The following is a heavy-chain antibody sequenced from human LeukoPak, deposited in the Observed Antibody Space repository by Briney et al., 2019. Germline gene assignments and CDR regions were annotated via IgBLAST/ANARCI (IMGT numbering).Heavy chain of an antibody. CDR2: IYYSGST. Sequence: SETLSLTCTVSGGSISSYYWSWIRQPPGKGLEWIGYIYYSGSTNYNPSLKSRVTISVDTSKNQFSLKLSTVTAADTAVYYCARDLGDAYDSNWFDPWGQGTLVTVSS. CDR3: ARDLGDAYDSNWFDP. D-gene: IGHD5-12*01. J-gene: IGHJ5*02. V-gene: IGHV4-59*01. CDR1: GGSISSYY.